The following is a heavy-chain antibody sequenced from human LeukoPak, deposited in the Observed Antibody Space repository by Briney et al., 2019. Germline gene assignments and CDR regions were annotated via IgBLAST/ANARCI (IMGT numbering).Heavy chain of an antibody. J-gene: IGHJ6*03. V-gene: IGHV3-48*03. CDR3: ARGGGYYYYYYMDV. CDR1: GFTFSSYE. Sequence: AGGSLRLSCAASGFTFSSYEMNWVRQAPGKGLEWVSYISSSGSTIYYADSVKGRFTISRDNAKNSLYLQMNSLRAEDTAVYYCARGGGYYYYYYMDVWGKGTTVTVSS. CDR2: ISSSGSTI.